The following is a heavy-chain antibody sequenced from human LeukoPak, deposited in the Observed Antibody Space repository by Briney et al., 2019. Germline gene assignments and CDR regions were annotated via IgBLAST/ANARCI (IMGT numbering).Heavy chain of an antibody. D-gene: IGHD3-3*01. CDR3: ARDDRITIFGVVITTRPFDY. Sequence: PSETLSLTCTVSGYSISSGYYWGWIRQPPGKGLEWIGSIYHSGSTYYNPSLKSRVAISVDTSKNQFSLKLSSVTAADTAVYYCARDDRITIFGVVITTRPFDYWGQGTLVTVSS. CDR2: IYHSGST. J-gene: IGHJ4*02. V-gene: IGHV4-38-2*02. CDR1: GYSISSGYY.